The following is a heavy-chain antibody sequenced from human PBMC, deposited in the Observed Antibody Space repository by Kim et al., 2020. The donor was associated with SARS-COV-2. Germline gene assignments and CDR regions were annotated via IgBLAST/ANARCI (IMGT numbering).Heavy chain of an antibody. CDR1: GGSFSGFY. CDR2: IDRSGTT. J-gene: IGHJ6*02. V-gene: IGHV4-34*01. D-gene: IGHD3-3*01. CDR3: ARGSSWSEGNGLDV. Sequence: SETLSLTCAVYGGSFSGFYWTWIRQPPGKGLEWIGEIDRSGTTHYNPSLKSRVTISVDTSKNQFALKLNSLTAADTAVYSCARGSSWSEGNGLDVWAQGT.